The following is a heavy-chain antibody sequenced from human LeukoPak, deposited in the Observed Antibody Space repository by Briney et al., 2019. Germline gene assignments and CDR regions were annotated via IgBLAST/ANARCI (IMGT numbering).Heavy chain of an antibody. V-gene: IGHV1-2*02. Sequence: GASVKVSCKASGYTFTDYYFHWVRQAPGQGLEWMGWINPNSGGTNYAQKFQGRVTMTTDTSTSTAYMELRSLRSDDTAVYYCARTVLLWFGELLPDDKYYFDYWGQGTLVTVSS. J-gene: IGHJ4*02. CDR3: ARTVLLWFGELLPDDKYYFDY. CDR2: INPNSGGT. D-gene: IGHD3-10*01. CDR1: GYTFTDYY.